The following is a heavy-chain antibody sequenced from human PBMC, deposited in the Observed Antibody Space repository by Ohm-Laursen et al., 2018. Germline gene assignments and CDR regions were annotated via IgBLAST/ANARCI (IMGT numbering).Heavy chain of an antibody. Sequence: SDTLSLTCTVSGGSISSYYWSWIRQPAGKGLEWIGRIYTSGSTNYNPSLKSRATISVDTSKNQFSLKLRSVTAADTAVYYCARGGKRGGYYHYYGMDVWGQGTTVTVSS. CDR1: GGSISSYY. CDR3: ARGGKRGGYYHYYGMDV. V-gene: IGHV4-4*07. CDR2: IYTSGST. J-gene: IGHJ6*02. D-gene: IGHD3-10*01.